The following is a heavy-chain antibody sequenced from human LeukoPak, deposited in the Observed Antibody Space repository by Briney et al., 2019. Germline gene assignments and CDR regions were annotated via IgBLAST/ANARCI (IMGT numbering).Heavy chain of an antibody. J-gene: IGHJ6*02. D-gene: IGHD2-2*01. CDR3: ARNAGTKDYYYGMDV. Sequence: SSETLSLTCAVYGGSFSGYYWNWVRQPPGKGLEWIGYFFYSGSTRYNPSLKSRVTISGDMSNNQFSLRLTSLTAADTAVYYCARNAGTKDYYYGMDVWGQGTTVIVSS. CDR2: FFYSGST. V-gene: IGHV4-59*08. CDR1: GGSFSGYY.